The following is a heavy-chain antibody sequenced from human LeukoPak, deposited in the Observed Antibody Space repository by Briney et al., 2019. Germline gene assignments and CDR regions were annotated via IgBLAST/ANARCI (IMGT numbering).Heavy chain of an antibody. CDR2: IIPILGIA. CDR1: GGTFSSYA. CDR3: AREDDSSGYPFDY. J-gene: IGHJ4*02. D-gene: IGHD3-22*01. Sequence: ASVKVSCKASGGTFSSYAISWVRQAPGQGLEWMGRIIPILGIANYAQKFQGRVTITADKSTSTAYMELSSLRSEDTAVYYCAREDDSSGYPFDYWGQGTLVTVS. V-gene: IGHV1-69*04.